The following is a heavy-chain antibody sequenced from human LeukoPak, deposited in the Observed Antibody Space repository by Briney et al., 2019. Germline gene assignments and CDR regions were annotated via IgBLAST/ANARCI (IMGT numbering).Heavy chain of an antibody. D-gene: IGHD3-10*01. Sequence: SETLSLTCTVSGGSISSNSYYWGWIRQPPGKGLKWIGSIYYSGSTYYNPSLKSRVTISVDTSKNQFSLKLSSVTAADTAVYYCARLGYYYGSGRGGIDYWGQGTLVTVSS. CDR1: GGSISSNSYY. V-gene: IGHV4-39*01. J-gene: IGHJ4*02. CDR3: ARLGYYYGSGRGGIDY. CDR2: IYYSGST.